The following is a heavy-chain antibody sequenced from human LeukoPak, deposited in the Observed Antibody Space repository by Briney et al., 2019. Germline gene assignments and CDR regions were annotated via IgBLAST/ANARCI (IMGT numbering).Heavy chain of an antibody. CDR3: ARIAVGATFDY. J-gene: IGHJ4*02. CDR2: ISYSGGT. D-gene: IGHD1-26*01. V-gene: IGHV4-31*03. Sequence: SQTLSLTCTVSGGSISSGGYYWSWVRQYPGKGLEWIGYISYSGGTYYNPSLKSRIDISVDTSKNQFLLKLSSMTAADTAVYFCARIAVGATFDYWGQGTLVSVSS. CDR1: GGSISSGGYY.